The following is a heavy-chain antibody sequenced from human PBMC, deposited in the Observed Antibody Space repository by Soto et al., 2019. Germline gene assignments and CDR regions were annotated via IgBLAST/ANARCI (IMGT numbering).Heavy chain of an antibody. V-gene: IGHV3-30-3*01. CDR3: ARDRAYDFWSGYLPYYYGMDV. D-gene: IGHD3-3*01. J-gene: IGHJ6*02. Sequence: GGSLRLSCAASGFTFSSYAMHWVRQAPGKGLEWVAVISYDGSNKYYADSVKGRFTISRDNPKNTLYLEMNSLRAEDTAVYYCARDRAYDFWSGYLPYYYGMDVWGQGTTVTVSS. CDR2: ISYDGSNK. CDR1: GFTFSSYA.